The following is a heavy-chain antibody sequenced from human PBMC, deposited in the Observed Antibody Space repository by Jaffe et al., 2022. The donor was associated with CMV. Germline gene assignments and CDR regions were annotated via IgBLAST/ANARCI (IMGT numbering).Heavy chain of an antibody. CDR3: ARTDCSSTSCYGADWFDP. D-gene: IGHD2-2*01. J-gene: IGHJ5*02. Sequence: QVQLVQSGAEVKKPGSSVKVSCKASGGTFSSYAISWVRQAPGQGLEWMGRIIPILGIANYAQKFQGRVTITADKSTSTAYMELSSLRSEDTAVYYCARTDCSSTSCYGADWFDPWGQGTLVTVSS. CDR2: IIPILGIA. CDR1: GGTFSSYA. V-gene: IGHV1-69*09.